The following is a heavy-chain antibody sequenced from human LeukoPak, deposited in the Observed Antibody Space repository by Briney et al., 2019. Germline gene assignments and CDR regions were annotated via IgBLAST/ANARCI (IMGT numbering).Heavy chain of an antibody. CDR3: AREDRDGYNRRDIDY. CDR2: YYSGST. Sequence: YYSGSTNYTPSRKSRVTISIDTSKNQFSLKLRSVTAADADVYDCAREDRDGYNRRDIDYWGQGTLVTVSS. J-gene: IGHJ4*02. V-gene: IGHV4-59*01. D-gene: IGHD5-24*01.